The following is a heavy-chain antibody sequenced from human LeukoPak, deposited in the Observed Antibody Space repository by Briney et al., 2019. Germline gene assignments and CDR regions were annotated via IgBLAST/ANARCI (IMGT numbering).Heavy chain of an antibody. CDR2: INTGNGIT. CDR3: SRCGYSAGWSRDH. D-gene: IGHD5-18*01. V-gene: IGHV1-3*04. J-gene: IGHJ5*02. CDR1: GYTFTSHN. Sequence: GASVKVSCKASGYTFTSHNMHWVRQAPGQRLEWMGWINTGNGITKYSQKFQGRVTVTRDTSASTAYVELSSLSTEDTAVYYCSRCGYSAGWSRDHWGQGTLVTVSS.